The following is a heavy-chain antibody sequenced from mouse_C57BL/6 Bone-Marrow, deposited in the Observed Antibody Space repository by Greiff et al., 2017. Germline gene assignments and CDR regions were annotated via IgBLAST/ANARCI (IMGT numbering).Heavy chain of an antibody. CDR1: GFNIKDYY. J-gene: IGHJ3*01. Sequence: EVQLQQSGAELVKPGASVKLSCTASGFNIKDYYMHWVKQRTEQGLEWIGRIDPEDGETKSAPKVQGKATITADTSSNTAYQQLSSLTYEDTAVYYGARAATVVVPGFADGGQGTLVTVSA. D-gene: IGHD1-1*01. V-gene: IGHV14-2*01. CDR3: ARAATVVVPGFAD. CDR2: IDPEDGET.